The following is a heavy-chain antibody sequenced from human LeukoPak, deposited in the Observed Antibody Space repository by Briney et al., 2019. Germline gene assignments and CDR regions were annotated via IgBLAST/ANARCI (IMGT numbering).Heavy chain of an antibody. V-gene: IGHV4-30-4*01. J-gene: IGHJ5*02. CDR3: ARVTMIVVVNWFDP. CDR1: GGSIFRGDYY. D-gene: IGHD3-22*01. CDR2: IYYTGLT. Sequence: SETLSLTCSVSGGSIFRGDYYWSWIRQPPGKGLEWIGYIYYTGLTYYNPSLKSRVTISVDTSKNQFSLKLSSVTAADTAVYYCARVTMIVVVNWFDPWGQGTLVTVSS.